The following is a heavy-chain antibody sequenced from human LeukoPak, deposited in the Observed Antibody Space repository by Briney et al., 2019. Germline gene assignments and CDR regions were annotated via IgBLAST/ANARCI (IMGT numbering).Heavy chain of an antibody. D-gene: IGHD5-18*01. CDR3: ARAKWDTAIVMFA. Sequence: PGGSLRLSCAASGFTFSSYSMNWVRQAPGKGLEWVSSISSSSSYIYYADSVKGRFTISRDNAKNSLYLQMNSLRAEDTAVYYCARAKWDTAIVMFAWGQGTLVTVSS. V-gene: IGHV3-21*01. J-gene: IGHJ5*02. CDR1: GFTFSSYS. CDR2: ISSSSSYI.